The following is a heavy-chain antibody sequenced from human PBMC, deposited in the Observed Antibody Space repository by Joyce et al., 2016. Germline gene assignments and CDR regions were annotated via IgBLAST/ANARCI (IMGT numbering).Heavy chain of an antibody. V-gene: IGHV1-69*06. CDR3: ARLRQSGNINDY. J-gene: IGHJ4*02. CDR1: GGTRSSYA. Sequence: QLVQSGAEVRKPGSSVKVSCNAFGGTRSSYAVSWVRQAPGQGLEWMGGIIPISATAKYAWKFQARVTITADKSTGTAYMELTSLRPEDTATYYCARLRQSGNINDYWGQGTLVTVSS. CDR2: IIPISATA.